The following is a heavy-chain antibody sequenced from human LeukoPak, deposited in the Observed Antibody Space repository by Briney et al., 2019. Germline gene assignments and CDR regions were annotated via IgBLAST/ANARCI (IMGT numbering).Heavy chain of an antibody. V-gene: IGHV4-30-4*08. CDR1: GGSISSGDYY. D-gene: IGHD6-13*01. CDR2: IYYSGST. Sequence: SETLSLTCTVSGGSISSGDYYWSWIRQPPGKGLEWIGYIYYSGSTYYNPSLKSRVTISVDTSKNQFSLKLSSVTAADTAVYYCARAPGLAADKGGHFDYWGQGTLVTVSS. J-gene: IGHJ4*02. CDR3: ARAPGLAADKGGHFDY.